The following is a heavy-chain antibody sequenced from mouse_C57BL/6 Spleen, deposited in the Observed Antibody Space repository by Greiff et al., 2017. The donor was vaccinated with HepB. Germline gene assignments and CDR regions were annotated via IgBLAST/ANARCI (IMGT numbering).Heavy chain of an antibody. Sequence: EVKLVESGGGLVKPGGSLKLSCAASGFTFSSYAMSWVRQTPEKRLEWVATISDGGSYTYYPDNVKGRFTISRDNAKNNLYLQMSHLKSEDTAMYYCARETTAYGGYYAMDYWGQGTSVTVSS. CDR2: ISDGGSYT. J-gene: IGHJ4*01. CDR3: ARETTAYGGYYAMDY. D-gene: IGHD1-2*01. V-gene: IGHV5-4*01. CDR1: GFTFSSYA.